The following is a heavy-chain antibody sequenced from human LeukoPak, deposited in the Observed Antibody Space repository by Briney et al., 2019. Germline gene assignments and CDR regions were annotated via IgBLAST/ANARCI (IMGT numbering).Heavy chain of an antibody. CDR2: INAGNGNT. V-gene: IGHV1-3*01. J-gene: IGHJ5*02. Sequence: GASVKVSCKASGYTFTSYAMHWVRQAPGQRLEWMGRINAGNGNTKYSQKFQGRVTITRDTSASTAYMELSSLRSEDTAVYYCARALSPGWYGAWGQGTLVTVSS. D-gene: IGHD6-19*01. CDR3: ARALSPGWYGA. CDR1: GYTFTSYA.